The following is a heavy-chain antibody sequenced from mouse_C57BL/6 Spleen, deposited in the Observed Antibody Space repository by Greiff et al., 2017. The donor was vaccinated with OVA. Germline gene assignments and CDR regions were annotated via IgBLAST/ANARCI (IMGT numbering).Heavy chain of an antibody. CDR1: GFTFSDYY. Sequence: DVKLQESEGGLVQPGSSMKLSCTASGFTFSDYYVAWVRQVPEKGLEWVANINYDGSSTYYLDSLKSRFIISRDNAKNILYLQMSSLKSEDTATYYCARVDYGSSWFAYWGQGTLVTVSA. CDR2: INYDGSST. J-gene: IGHJ3*01. V-gene: IGHV5-16*01. CDR3: ARVDYGSSWFAY. D-gene: IGHD1-1*01.